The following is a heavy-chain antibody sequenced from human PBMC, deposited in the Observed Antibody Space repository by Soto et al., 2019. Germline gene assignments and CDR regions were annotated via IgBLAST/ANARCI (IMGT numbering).Heavy chain of an antibody. D-gene: IGHD5-12*01. CDR1: GGSISGGGYY. CDR3: ARDGRDSGYDPSSYFDY. V-gene: IGHV4-31*01. CDR2: IYYSGSN. J-gene: IGHJ4*02. Sequence: PSETLSLTCTVSGGSISGGGYYWSWIRQHPGKGLEWIGYIYYSGSNYHNPSLKSLVTISVDTSKNQFSLKLSSVTAADTAVYYCARDGRDSGYDPSSYFDYWGQGTLVTVSS.